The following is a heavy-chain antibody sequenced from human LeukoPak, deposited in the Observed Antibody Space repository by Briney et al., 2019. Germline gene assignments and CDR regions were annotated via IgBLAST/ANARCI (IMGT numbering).Heavy chain of an antibody. CDR3: TRVVYSGSGSYGGFDY. J-gene: IGHJ4*02. CDR2: TSYDGTSK. D-gene: IGHD3-10*01. Sequence: GMSLRLSCEASGFTFSNYAMHWVRQAPGKGLEGVAVTSYDGTSKYYADSVKGRFTISRDNSKNTLYLQLNSLRAEDTAVYYCTRVVYSGSGSYGGFDYWGQGTLVTVSS. V-gene: IGHV3-30-3*01. CDR1: GFTFSNYA.